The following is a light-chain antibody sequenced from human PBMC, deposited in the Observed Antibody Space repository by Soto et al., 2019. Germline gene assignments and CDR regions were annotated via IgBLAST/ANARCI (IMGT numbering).Light chain of an antibody. CDR2: SND. J-gene: IGLJ2*01. V-gene: IGLV1-44*01. CDR1: SSNIGDNT. CDR3: AVWDESLDGVV. Sequence: QSVLTQPPSASGTPGQSVTISCSGSSSNIGDNTVNWYQQLPGTAPKLLIYSNDQRSSWVPDRFSGSKSGTSASLAISGLQSEDEADYYCAVWDESLDGVVFGGGTKVTVL.